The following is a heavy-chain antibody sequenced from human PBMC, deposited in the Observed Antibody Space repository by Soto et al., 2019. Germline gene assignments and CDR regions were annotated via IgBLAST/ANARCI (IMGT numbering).Heavy chain of an antibody. V-gene: IGHV4-30-4*01. Sequence: SETLSLTXTVSGGSISSGDYYWSWIRQPPGKGLEWIGYIYYSGSTYYNPSLKSRVTISVDTSKNQFSLKLSSVTAADTAVYYCARGLPAAIGYWFDPWGQGTLVTVSS. J-gene: IGHJ5*02. D-gene: IGHD2-2*02. CDR1: GGSISSGDYY. CDR3: ARGLPAAIGYWFDP. CDR2: IYYSGST.